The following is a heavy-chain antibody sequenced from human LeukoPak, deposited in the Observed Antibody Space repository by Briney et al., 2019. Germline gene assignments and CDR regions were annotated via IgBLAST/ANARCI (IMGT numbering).Heavy chain of an antibody. CDR2: IYSSGST. Sequence: SGGSLRLSCAASGFNVSNNYMTWVRQAPGKGLEWVSLIYSSGSTYYADSVKGRFTISRDNSKNTLYLQVNSLRAEDTAVYYCATSTGWRFDYWGQGTLVTVSS. D-gene: IGHD2-8*02. J-gene: IGHJ4*02. CDR3: ATSTGWRFDY. V-gene: IGHV3-53*01. CDR1: GFNVSNNY.